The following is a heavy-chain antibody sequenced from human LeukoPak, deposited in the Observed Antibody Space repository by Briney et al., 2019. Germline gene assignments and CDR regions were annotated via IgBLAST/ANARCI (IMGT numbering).Heavy chain of an antibody. CDR3: ARVGSSTSSHRGYYYYYYGMDV. J-gene: IGHJ6*02. Sequence: SETLSLTCTVSGGSISSSSYYWGWIRQPPGKGLEWIGSIYYSGSTYYNPSLKSRVTISVDTSKNQFSLKLSSVTAADTAVYYCARVGSSTSSHRGYYYYYYGMDVWGQGTTVTVSS. CDR1: GGSISSSSYY. V-gene: IGHV4-39*01. D-gene: IGHD2-2*01. CDR2: IYYSGST.